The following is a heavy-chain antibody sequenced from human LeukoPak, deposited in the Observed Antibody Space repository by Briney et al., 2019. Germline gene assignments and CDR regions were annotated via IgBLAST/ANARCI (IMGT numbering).Heavy chain of an antibody. CDR1: GDSVSSNSAA. D-gene: IGHD1-26*01. CDR3: AREGEVGTTWSWFDP. Sequence: SQTLSLTCAIPGDSVSSNSAAWNWIRQSPSRGLEWLGRTYYRSKWYNHYAVSLKSRITINPDTSKNQFSLQLNSVTPEDTAIYFCAREGEVGTTWSWFDPWGQGTLVTVSS. V-gene: IGHV6-1*01. J-gene: IGHJ5*02. CDR2: TYYRSKWYN.